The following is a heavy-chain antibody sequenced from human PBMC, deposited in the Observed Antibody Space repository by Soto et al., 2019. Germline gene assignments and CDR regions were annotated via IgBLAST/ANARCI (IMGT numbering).Heavy chain of an antibody. Sequence: GGSLRLSCAASGFTFSSYSMNWVRQAPGKGLEWVSSISSSSSYIYYADSVKGRFTISRDNAKNSLYLQMNSLRAEDTAVYYCAKDPRAWDIVVVVAANRYYGMDVWGQGTTVTVSS. J-gene: IGHJ6*02. V-gene: IGHV3-21*01. CDR1: GFTFSSYS. D-gene: IGHD2-15*01. CDR2: ISSSSSYI. CDR3: AKDPRAWDIVVVVAANRYYGMDV.